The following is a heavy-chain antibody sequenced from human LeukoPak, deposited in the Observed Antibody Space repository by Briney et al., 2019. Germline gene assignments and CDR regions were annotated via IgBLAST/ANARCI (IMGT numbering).Heavy chain of an antibody. CDR2: IYYSGST. CDR1: GGSISSSSYY. CDR3: ACYAQSLSY. D-gene: IGHD3-16*01. Sequence: SETLSLTCTVSGGSISSSSYYWGWIRQPPGKGLEWIGSIYYSGSTYYNPSLKSRVTISVDTSKNQFSLKLSSVTAADTAVYYCACYAQSLSYWGQGTLVTVSS. J-gene: IGHJ4*02. V-gene: IGHV4-39*07.